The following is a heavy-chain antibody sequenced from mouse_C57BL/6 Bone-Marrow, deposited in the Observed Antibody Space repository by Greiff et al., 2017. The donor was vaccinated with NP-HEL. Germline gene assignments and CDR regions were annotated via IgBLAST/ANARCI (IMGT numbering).Heavy chain of an antibody. Sequence: QVQLQQSGAELARPGASVKLSCKASGYTFTSYGISWVKQRTGQGLEWIGEIYPRSGNTYYNEKFKGKATLTADKSSSTAYMELRSLTSEDSAVYFCSRGAMDYWGQGTSATVSS. CDR2: IYPRSGNT. CDR3: SRGAMDY. CDR1: GYTFTSYG. D-gene: IGHD1-1*01. V-gene: IGHV1-81*01. J-gene: IGHJ4*01.